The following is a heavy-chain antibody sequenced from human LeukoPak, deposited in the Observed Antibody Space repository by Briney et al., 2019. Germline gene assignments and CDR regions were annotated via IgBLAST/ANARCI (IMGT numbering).Heavy chain of an antibody. V-gene: IGHV4-61*02. CDR3: ARSYYYDSSGYSRRAFDI. D-gene: IGHD3-22*01. CDR1: GGSISSGSYY. Sequence: SQTLSLTCTVSGGSISSGSYYWSWIRQPAGTGLEWLGRIYTSGSTNYNPSLKSRVTISVDTSKNQFSLKLSSVTAADTAVYYCARSYYYDSSGYSRRAFDIWGQGTMVTVSS. CDR2: IYTSGST. J-gene: IGHJ3*02.